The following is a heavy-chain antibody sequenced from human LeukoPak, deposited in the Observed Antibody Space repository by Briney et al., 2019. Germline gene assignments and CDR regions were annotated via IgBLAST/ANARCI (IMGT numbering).Heavy chain of an antibody. J-gene: IGHJ5*02. V-gene: IGHV1-3*04. CDR2: IITGNGNT. CDR3: ARSRTDDYGDWWWFDP. D-gene: IGHD4-17*01. Sequence: ASVKVSCKASGYTFTSYAMHWVRQAPGQRLEWMGWIITGNGNTKYSQKFQGRVTISKDTSARTAYMELSSLRSEDTAVYYCARSRTDDYGDWWWFDPWGQGTLVTVSS. CDR1: GYTFTSYA.